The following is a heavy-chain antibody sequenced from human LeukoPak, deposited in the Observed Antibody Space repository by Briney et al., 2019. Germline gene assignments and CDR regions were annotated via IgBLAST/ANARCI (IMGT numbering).Heavy chain of an antibody. CDR3: ARAFDI. J-gene: IGHJ3*02. Sequence: SETLSLTCTVSGCSISSYYWSWIRQPPGKGLEWIGYIYYSGSTNYNPSLKSRVTISVDTSKNQFSLKLSSVTAADTAVYYCARAFDIWGQGTMVTVSS. V-gene: IGHV4-59*01. CDR2: IYYSGST. CDR1: GCSISSYY.